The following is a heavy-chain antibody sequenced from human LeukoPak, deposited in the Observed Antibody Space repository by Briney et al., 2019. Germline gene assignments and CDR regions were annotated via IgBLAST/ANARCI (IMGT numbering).Heavy chain of an antibody. D-gene: IGHD6-19*01. CDR3: ARQAGYSTGWYGGYYFDH. J-gene: IGHJ4*02. Sequence: PGGSLRLSCAASGFTFSSYGISWVRQAPGQGPEWMGWIAVYNGDTKFLQKFQGRVTLTTDASTNTAYMELRSLTSDDTAVYYCARQAGYSTGWYGGYYFDHWGQGTPVTVSA. CDR1: GFTFSSYG. CDR2: IAVYNGDT. V-gene: IGHV1-18*01.